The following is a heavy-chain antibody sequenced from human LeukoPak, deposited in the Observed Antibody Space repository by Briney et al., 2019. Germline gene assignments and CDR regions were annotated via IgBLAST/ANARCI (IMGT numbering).Heavy chain of an antibody. V-gene: IGHV4-59*01. D-gene: IGHD2-15*01. CDR1: GGSISTYY. Sequence: SETLSLTCTVSGGSISTYYWSWLRQPPGKGLEWIGYIYYSGSTNYNPSLKSRVTISVDTSKNQFSLKLTSVTAADTAVYYCARYSCSGVSCYGFDIWGQGTMVTVSS. CDR3: ARYSCSGVSCYGFDI. J-gene: IGHJ3*02. CDR2: IYYSGST.